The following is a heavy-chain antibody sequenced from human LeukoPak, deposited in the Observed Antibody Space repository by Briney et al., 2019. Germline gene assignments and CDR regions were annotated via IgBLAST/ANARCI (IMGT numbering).Heavy chain of an antibody. D-gene: IGHD6-13*01. CDR3: ARDLHIAAADY. Sequence: GGSLRLSCAASGFTFSNYWMTWVRQAPGKGLEWVANIRRDGSEKYYIDSVKGRFTISRDNAKNTVYLQVNSLRADDTAVYYCARDLHIAAADYWGQGTLVTVSS. V-gene: IGHV3-7*01. CDR1: GFTFSNYW. CDR2: IRRDGSEK. J-gene: IGHJ4*02.